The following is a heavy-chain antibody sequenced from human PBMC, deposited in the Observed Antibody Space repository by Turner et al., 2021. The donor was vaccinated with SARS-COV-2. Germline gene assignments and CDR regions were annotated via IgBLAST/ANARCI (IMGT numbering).Heavy chain of an antibody. CDR3: ATGYQLRVNWFDP. CDR2: FDPEDGET. Sequence: QVQLVQRGAEVKNRGASVTVSCKISGYTLTELSMYWVRQAPGKGLEWMGGFDPEDGETIYAQNFQGRVTMTEDTSTGTAYRELSSLRSEDTAVYFCATGYQLRVNWFDPWGQGTLVTVSS. D-gene: IGHD2-2*01. V-gene: IGHV1-24*01. CDR1: GYTLTELS. J-gene: IGHJ5*02.